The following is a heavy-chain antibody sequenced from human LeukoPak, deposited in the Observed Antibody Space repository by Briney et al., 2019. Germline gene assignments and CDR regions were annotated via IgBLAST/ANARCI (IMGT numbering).Heavy chain of an antibody. CDR2: ISAYNGNT. CDR3: ARDQKMYYYDSSGPVPPIDY. D-gene: IGHD3-22*01. V-gene: IGHV1-18*01. Sequence: ALVKVSCKASGYTFTSYGISWVRQAPGQGLEWMGWISAYNGNTNYAQKLQGRVTMTTDTSTSTAYMELRSLRSDDTAVYYCARDQKMYYYDSSGPVPPIDYWGQGTLVTVSS. J-gene: IGHJ4*02. CDR1: GYTFTSYG.